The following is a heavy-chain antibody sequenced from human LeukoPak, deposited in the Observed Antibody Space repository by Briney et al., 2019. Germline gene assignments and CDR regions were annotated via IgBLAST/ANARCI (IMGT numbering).Heavy chain of an antibody. V-gene: IGHV4-39*07. Sequence: SETLSLTCTVSGDSISTSNSYWGWIRQPPGKGLEWIGSIYYSGNTYYNASLKSRVTISVDTSKNQFSLKLSSVTAADTAVYYCARDEDSTGWRTGRFDPWGQGTLVTVSS. CDR2: IYYSGNT. CDR1: GDSISTSNSY. D-gene: IGHD2-2*01. J-gene: IGHJ5*02. CDR3: ARDEDSTGWRTGRFDP.